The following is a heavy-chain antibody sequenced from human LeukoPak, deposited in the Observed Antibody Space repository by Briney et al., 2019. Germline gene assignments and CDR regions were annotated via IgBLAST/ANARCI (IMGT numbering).Heavy chain of an antibody. J-gene: IGHJ4*02. CDR1: GFTFSSYS. V-gene: IGHV3-21*01. CDR2: ISSSSSYI. Sequence: GGSLRLSCAASGFTFSSYSMNWVRQAPGKGLEWVSSISSSSSYIYYADSVKGRFTISGDNAKNSLYLQMNSLRAEDTAVYYCARDLYYYDSSGYLDYWGQGTLVTVSS. CDR3: ARDLYYYDSSGYLDY. D-gene: IGHD3-22*01.